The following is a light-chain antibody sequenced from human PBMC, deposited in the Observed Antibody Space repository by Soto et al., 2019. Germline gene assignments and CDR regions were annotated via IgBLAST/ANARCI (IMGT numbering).Light chain of an antibody. J-gene: IGKJ4*01. V-gene: IGKV3-15*01. Sequence: ETVMTQSPATLSVSPGEGATLSCRATESINQNLAWYQQRPGQAPSLLIHGASTRATGIPASFSGSGSGTEFTLAISSLQSEDFAVYYCQQYNTWPLTFGGGTRVEI. CDR3: QQYNTWPLT. CDR1: ESINQN. CDR2: GAS.